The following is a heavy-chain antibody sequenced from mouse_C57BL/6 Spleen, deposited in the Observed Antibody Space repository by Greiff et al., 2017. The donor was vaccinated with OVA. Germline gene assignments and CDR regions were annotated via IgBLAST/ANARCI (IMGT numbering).Heavy chain of an antibody. CDR2: IYPGGGDT. D-gene: IGHD1-1*01. J-gene: IGHJ2*01. V-gene: IGHV1-80*01. CDR3: ARSGYYGSSPDY. Sequence: VKLMESGAELVKPGASVKISCKASGYAFSSYWMNWVKQRPGKGLEWIGQIYPGGGDTNYNGKFKGKATLTGDKSSSTAYMQLSSLTSEDSAVYFCARSGYYGSSPDYWGQGTTLTVSS. CDR1: GYAFSSYW.